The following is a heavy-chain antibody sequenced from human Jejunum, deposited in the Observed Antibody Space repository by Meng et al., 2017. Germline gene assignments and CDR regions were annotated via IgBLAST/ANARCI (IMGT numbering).Heavy chain of an antibody. CDR1: GFTFTDHW. CDR3: TNDRLNH. V-gene: IGHV3-74*02. CDR2: INPDGSNP. D-gene: IGHD1-1*01. J-gene: IGHJ1*01. Sequence: EVQMVESGGGFAQPGGSLSLCCAGAGFTFTDHWMRWVRQGPGKGLVWVSRINPDGSNPTFADSVKGRFTISRDNAKNTVYLQMNSLRAEDTAVYYCTNDRLNHWGQGALVTVSS.